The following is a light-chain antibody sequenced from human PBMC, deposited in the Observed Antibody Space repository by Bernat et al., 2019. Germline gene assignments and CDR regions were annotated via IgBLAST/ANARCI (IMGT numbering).Light chain of an antibody. Sequence: DIHMTQSPSTLSASVGDRVSLICRASQSIDDWLAWYKQKPGKAPRVLTNKASSLQSGVPSTFRGSASGTEFTLTISSLQPDDLATYYCQQYFTYPLSFGGGTKVEIK. CDR3: QQYFTYPLS. CDR2: KAS. V-gene: IGKV1-5*03. J-gene: IGKJ4*01. CDR1: QSIDDW.